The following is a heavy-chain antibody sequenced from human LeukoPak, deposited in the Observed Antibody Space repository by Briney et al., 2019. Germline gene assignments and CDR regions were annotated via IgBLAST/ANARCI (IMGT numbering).Heavy chain of an antibody. CDR3: ARGIVGATAFDP. Sequence: SETLSLTCAVYGGSFSGYYWSWIRQPPGKGLEWIGEINHSGSTNYNPSLKSRVTISVDTSKNPFSLKLSSVTAADTAVYYCARGIVGATAFDPWGQGTLVTVSS. V-gene: IGHV4-34*01. D-gene: IGHD1-26*01. CDR1: GGSFSGYY. CDR2: INHSGST. J-gene: IGHJ5*02.